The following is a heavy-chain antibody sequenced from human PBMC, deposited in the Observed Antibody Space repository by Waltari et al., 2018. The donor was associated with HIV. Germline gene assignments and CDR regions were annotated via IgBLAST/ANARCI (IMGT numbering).Heavy chain of an antibody. D-gene: IGHD5-12*01. CDR1: GYIFTDYA. CDR3: ARESKYSHKYYPFEY. J-gene: IGHJ4*02. CDR2: IAYDGSRK. V-gene: IGHV3-30-3*01. Sequence: QVHLVESGGGVVQPGRSLRLSCAASGYIFTDYALHWVRQAPGKWLEWVAFIAYDGSRKQYADSVRGRFTISRDDFKNTLYLQMNSLRPGDTAVYYCARESKYSHKYYPFEYWGQGTLVSVSS.